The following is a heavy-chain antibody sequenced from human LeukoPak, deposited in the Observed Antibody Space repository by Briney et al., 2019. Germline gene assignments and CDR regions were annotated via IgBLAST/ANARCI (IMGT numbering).Heavy chain of an antibody. D-gene: IGHD6-19*01. CDR1: GFTFGTNL. Sequence: GGSLRLSCAASGFTFGTNLTNWGRHAPGKGLEWVSSISSSSSYIYYADSVKGRFTISRDNAKNSLYLQMNSLRAEDTAVYYCARDRAGAGIAVGFDIWGQGTMVTVSS. CDR3: ARDRAGAGIAVGFDI. J-gene: IGHJ3*02. CDR2: ISSSSSYI. V-gene: IGHV3-21*01.